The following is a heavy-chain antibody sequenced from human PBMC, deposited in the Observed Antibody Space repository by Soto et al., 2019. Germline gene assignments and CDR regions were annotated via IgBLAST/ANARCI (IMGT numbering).Heavy chain of an antibody. D-gene: IGHD6-19*01. J-gene: IGHJ6*02. CDR3: ASLAVAGTSYYYYGMDV. V-gene: IGHV3-7*01. Sequence: PGGSLRLSCAASGFTFSSYWMSWVRQAPGKGLEWVANIKQDGSEKYYVDSVKGRFTISGDNAKNSLYLQMNSLRAEDTAVYYCASLAVAGTSYYYYGMDVWGQGTTVTVSS. CDR2: IKQDGSEK. CDR1: GFTFSSYW.